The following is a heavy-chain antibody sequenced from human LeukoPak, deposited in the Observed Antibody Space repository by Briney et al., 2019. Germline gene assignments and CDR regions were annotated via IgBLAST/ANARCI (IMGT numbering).Heavy chain of an antibody. CDR2: IYYSGNT. D-gene: IGHD3-9*01. Sequence: SETLSLTCAVYGGSFSGYYWSWIRQPPGKGLEWVGYIYYSGNTNYNPSLKSRVTISVDTSKNQFSPKLSSVTAADTAVYYCARHSSYDILTGYLEGWFDPWGQGTLVTVSS. CDR3: ARHSSYDILTGYLEGWFDP. J-gene: IGHJ5*02. V-gene: IGHV4-59*08. CDR1: GGSFSGYY.